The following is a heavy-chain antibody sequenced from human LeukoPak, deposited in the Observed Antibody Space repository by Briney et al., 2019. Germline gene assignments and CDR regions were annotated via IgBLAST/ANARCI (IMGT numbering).Heavy chain of an antibody. CDR1: GGSISSYY. CDR2: IYTSGST. CDR3: ARLVRYFDRLTGAYYMDV. V-gene: IGHV4-4*09. J-gene: IGHJ6*03. Sequence: KPSETLSLTCTVSGGSISSYYWSWIRQPLGKGLEWIGYIYTSGSTNYNPSLKSRVTVSVDTSKNQFSLKLSSVTAADTAVYYCARLVRYFDRLTGAYYMDVWGKGTTVTVSS. D-gene: IGHD3-9*01.